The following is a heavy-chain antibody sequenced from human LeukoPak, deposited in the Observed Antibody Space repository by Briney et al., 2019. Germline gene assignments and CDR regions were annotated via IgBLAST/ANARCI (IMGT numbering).Heavy chain of an antibody. V-gene: IGHV3-20*04. CDR3: VRFRGYSSSWYGPKAFDY. Sequence: PGGSLRLSCAASGFTFDDYGMSWVRQAPGKGLERVSGIYWNGGSTGYADSVKGRFTISRDNAKNSLYLQMNSLRAEDTALYYCVRFRGYSSSWYGPKAFDYWGQGTLVTVSS. CDR1: GFTFDDYG. D-gene: IGHD6-13*01. CDR2: IYWNGGST. J-gene: IGHJ4*02.